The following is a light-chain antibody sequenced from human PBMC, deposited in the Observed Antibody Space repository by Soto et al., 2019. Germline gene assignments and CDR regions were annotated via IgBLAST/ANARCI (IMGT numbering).Light chain of an antibody. CDR3: AARDDSLSGAV. Sequence: QSVLTQPPSASGTPGQRVTISCSGSSSNIGSSTVYWYQQLPGTAPKLLIYKNTQRPSWVSDRFSGSKSGTSASLAISGLRSEDEADYYCAARDDSLSGAVFGGGTQLTVL. V-gene: IGLV1-47*01. CDR2: KNT. CDR1: SSNIGSST. J-gene: IGLJ7*01.